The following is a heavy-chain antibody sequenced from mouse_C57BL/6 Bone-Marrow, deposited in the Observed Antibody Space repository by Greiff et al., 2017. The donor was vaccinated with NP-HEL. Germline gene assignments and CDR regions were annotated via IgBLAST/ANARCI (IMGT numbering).Heavy chain of an antibody. CDR2: INYDGSST. D-gene: IGHD2-4*01. V-gene: IGHV5-16*01. J-gene: IGHJ4*01. CDR1: GFTFSDYY. Sequence: EVMLVESEGGLVQPGSSMKLSCITSGFTFSDYYMAWVRQVPEKGLDWVANINYDGSSTYYLDSLKSRFIISRDNAKNILYLQMSSLKSEDTATYYCAREGGLRRRTYAMDYWGQGTSVTVSS. CDR3: AREGGLRRRTYAMDY.